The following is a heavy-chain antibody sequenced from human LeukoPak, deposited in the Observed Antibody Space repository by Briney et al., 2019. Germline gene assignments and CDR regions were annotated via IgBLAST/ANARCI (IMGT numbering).Heavy chain of an antibody. V-gene: IGHV3-9*03. CDR2: ISWNSGSI. D-gene: IGHD3-16*01. Sequence: SLRLSCAASGFTFDDYAMHWVRQAPGKGLEWVSGISWNSGSIGYADSVKGRFTISRDNAKNSPYLQMNSLRAEDMALYYCARVGYDAFDIWGQGTMVTVSS. J-gene: IGHJ3*02. CDR3: ARVGYDAFDI. CDR1: GFTFDDYA.